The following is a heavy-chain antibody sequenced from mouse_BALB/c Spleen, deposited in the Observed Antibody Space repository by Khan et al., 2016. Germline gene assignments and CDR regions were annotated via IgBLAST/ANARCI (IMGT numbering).Heavy chain of an antibody. J-gene: IGHJ3*01. CDR1: GFSITSDYS. CDR3: ARYYYGVAPCFAY. CDR2: IHYSGST. V-gene: IGHV3-1*02. D-gene: IGHD1-1*01. Sequence: EVQLQESGPDLVKPSQSLSLTCTVTGFSITSDYSWHWIRQFPGNKLEWMGYIHYSGSTNYNPSLKSRISITRDTTTNQFFLQLNSVTTEDTAIFYCARYYYGVAPCFAYWGQGTLVTVSA.